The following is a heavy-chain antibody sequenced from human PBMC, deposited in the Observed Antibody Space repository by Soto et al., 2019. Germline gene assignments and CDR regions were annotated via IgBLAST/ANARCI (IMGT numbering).Heavy chain of an antibody. Sequence: GSLRLSCAASRFTFSNVWIICVREAPGKGLEWVGGVKSKTHGGTTDFAASRKGRFAISRDDSISMAFMRMNSLKIEDTAVYYCTTDSYITVTPVRLDYWGHGTL. CDR2: VKSKTHGGTT. CDR1: RFTFSNVW. V-gene: IGHV3-15*07. J-gene: IGHJ4*01. CDR3: TTDSYITVTPVRLDY. D-gene: IGHD4-4*01.